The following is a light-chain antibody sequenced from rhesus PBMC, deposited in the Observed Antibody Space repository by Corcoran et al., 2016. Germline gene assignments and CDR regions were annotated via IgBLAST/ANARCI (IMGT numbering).Light chain of an antibody. CDR1: QVIGNF. Sequence: DIQMTQSPSSLSASVGDTVTITCRASQVIGNFLAWYQQKPGTAPKPLICYASNLEGGVPSRFSGIGSGTDFTLTITSLQPEDFAIYHCQQHIDFPRAFGRGTTVDIQ. CDR2: YAS. J-gene: IGKJ1*01. V-gene: IGKV1S14*01. CDR3: QQHIDFPRA.